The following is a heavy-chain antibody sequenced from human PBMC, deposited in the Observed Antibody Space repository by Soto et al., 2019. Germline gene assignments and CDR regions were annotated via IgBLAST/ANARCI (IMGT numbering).Heavy chain of an antibody. D-gene: IGHD3-10*01. J-gene: IGHJ6*03. CDR3: ARLWAVGRFTMVRGVIPYMDV. CDR2: IYYSGST. Sequence: SETLSLTCTVSGGSISSYYWSWIRQPPGKGLEWIGYIYYSGSTNYNPSLKSRVTISVDTSKNQFSLKLSSVTAADTAVYYCARLWAVGRFTMVRGVIPYMDVWGKGTTVTVSS. CDR1: GGSISSYY. V-gene: IGHV4-59*08.